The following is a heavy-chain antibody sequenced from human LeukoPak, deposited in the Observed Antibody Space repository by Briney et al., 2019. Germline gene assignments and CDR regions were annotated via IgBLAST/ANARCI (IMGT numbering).Heavy chain of an antibody. CDR3: ASPGRYCSSTSCYSYYGMDV. Sequence: ASVKVSCKASGYTFTSYDINWVRQATGQGLEWMGWMNPNSGNTGFAQKFQGRVTMTRTTSISTAYMELSSLRSEDTAVYYCASPGRYCSSTSCYSYYGMDVWGQGTTVTVSS. CDR2: MNPNSGNT. D-gene: IGHD2-2*02. CDR1: GYTFTSYD. J-gene: IGHJ6*02. V-gene: IGHV1-8*01.